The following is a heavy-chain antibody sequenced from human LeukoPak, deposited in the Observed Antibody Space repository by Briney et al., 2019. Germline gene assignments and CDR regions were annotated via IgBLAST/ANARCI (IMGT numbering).Heavy chain of an antibody. CDR2: ISYDGSNK. CDR1: GFTFSSYA. Sequence: GGSLRLSCAASGFTFSSYAMHWVRQAPGKGLEWVAVISYDGSNKCYADSVKGRFTISRDNSKNTLYLQMDSLRAEDTAVYYCVGVRFLEWLGDAFDIWGQGTMVTVSS. V-gene: IGHV3-30-3*01. J-gene: IGHJ3*02. D-gene: IGHD3-3*01. CDR3: VGVRFLEWLGDAFDI.